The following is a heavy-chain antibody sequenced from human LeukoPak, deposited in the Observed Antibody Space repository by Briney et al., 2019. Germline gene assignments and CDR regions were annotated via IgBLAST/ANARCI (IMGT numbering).Heavy chain of an antibody. V-gene: IGHV3-30*18. CDR3: AKERGPYYYDSSGYYYDY. CDR1: GFTFSSYG. CDR2: ISYDGSNK. D-gene: IGHD3-22*01. J-gene: IGHJ4*02. Sequence: GGSLRLSCAASGFTFSSYGMHWVRQAPGKGLEWVAVISYDGSNKYYADSVKGRFTISRDNSKNTLYLQMNSLRAEDTAVYYCAKERGPYYYDSSGYYYDYWGQGTLVTVSS.